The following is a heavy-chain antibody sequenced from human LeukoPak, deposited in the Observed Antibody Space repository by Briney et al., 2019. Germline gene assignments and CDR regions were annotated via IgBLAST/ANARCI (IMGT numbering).Heavy chain of an antibody. D-gene: IGHD2-15*01. CDR3: ARVAGSGHWRYLDL. CDR1: GYTFTNYA. Sequence: ASVKVSCKASGYTFTNYAMNWVRQAPGQGLEWMGWIITNTGDPTSAQGSTGRFVFSLDTSVSTAYLQISSLKTEDTAVYYCARVAGSGHWRYLDLWGRGTLVTVSS. J-gene: IGHJ2*01. V-gene: IGHV7-4-1*02. CDR2: IITNTGDP.